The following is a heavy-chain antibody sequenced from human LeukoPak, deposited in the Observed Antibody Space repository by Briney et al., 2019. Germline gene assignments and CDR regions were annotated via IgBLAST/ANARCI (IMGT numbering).Heavy chain of an antibody. V-gene: IGHV3-21*01. CDR3: ARDFGNSGDY. CDR2: ISTGTGYI. J-gene: IGHJ4*02. CDR1: GFTSGTYI. Sequence: GDSLRLSCAASGFTSGTYIISWVSQAPGKGLEWVSSISTGTGYINYADSLKGRFTISSDNAKNSVYLQMNSLRAEDTAVYYCARDFGNSGDYWGQGTLVTVST. D-gene: IGHD4-23*01.